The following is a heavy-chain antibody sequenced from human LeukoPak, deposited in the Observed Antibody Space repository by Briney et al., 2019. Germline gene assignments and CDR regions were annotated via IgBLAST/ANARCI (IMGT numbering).Heavy chain of an antibody. V-gene: IGHV3-30*18. CDR1: GFTFSSYG. D-gene: IGHD1-26*01. J-gene: IGHJ4*02. CDR2: ISYDGSNK. Sequence: PGGSLRLSCAASGFTFSSYGMHWVRQAPGKGLEWVAVISYDGSNKYYADSVKGRFTISRDNSKNTLYLQMNSLRAEDTAVYYCAKEWYSGSYFFDYWGQGTLVTVSS. CDR3: AKEWYSGSYFFDY.